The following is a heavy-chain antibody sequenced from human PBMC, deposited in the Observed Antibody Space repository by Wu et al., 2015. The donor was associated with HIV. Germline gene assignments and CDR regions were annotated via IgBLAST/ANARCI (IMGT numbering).Heavy chain of an antibody. D-gene: IGHD3-22*01. CDR1: GGTFSRSG. CDR2: IIPIHGAA. J-gene: IGHJ4*02. V-gene: IGHV1-69*11. CDR3: AREGEEKKSDRSGYTIDY. Sequence: QVQLVQSGAEVRKPGSSVKVSCKASGGTFSRSGFSWVRQVPGQGFEWMGRIIPIHGAANYAQKFEGRVTITADESTGTAYMDLSSLTSEDTAVYYCAREGEEKKSDRSGYTIDYWGQGTLVTVSS.